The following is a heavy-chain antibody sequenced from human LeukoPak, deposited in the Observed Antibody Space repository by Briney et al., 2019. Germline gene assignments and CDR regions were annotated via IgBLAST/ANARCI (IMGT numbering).Heavy chain of an antibody. CDR1: GFTFSSYW. V-gene: IGHV3-74*01. CDR3: ARESYDSSGYYYGGEFDY. CDR2: IYSGAT. Sequence: GGSLRLSCTASGFTFSSYWIHWVRQAPGKGLVWVSRIYSGATYYADSEKGRFTISRDNAKNTLYLQMNSLRAEDTAVYYCARESYDSSGYYYGGEFDYWGQGTLVTVSS. D-gene: IGHD3-22*01. J-gene: IGHJ4*02.